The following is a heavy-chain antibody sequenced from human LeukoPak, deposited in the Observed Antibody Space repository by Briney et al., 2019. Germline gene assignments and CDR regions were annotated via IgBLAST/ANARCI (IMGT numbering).Heavy chain of an antibody. D-gene: IGHD4-17*01. Sequence: GASVKVSCKASGYTFTNYGISWLRQAPGQGLEWMGWVSASSGNTDYAQNVQGRVTMTTDTSTSTAYMELRSLRSDDTAVYYCARGKGDYGPAPRVGTFDYWGQGTLVTVSS. CDR3: ARGKGDYGPAPRVGTFDY. CDR2: VSASSGNT. V-gene: IGHV1-18*01. CDR1: GYTFTNYG. J-gene: IGHJ4*02.